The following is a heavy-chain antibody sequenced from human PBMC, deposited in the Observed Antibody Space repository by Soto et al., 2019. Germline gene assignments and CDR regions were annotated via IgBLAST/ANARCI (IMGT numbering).Heavy chain of an antibody. CDR3: AAHRGGYCSGGSCYSDY. D-gene: IGHD2-15*01. Sequence: QVQLQESGSGLVKPSETLSLTCTVSGGSISSYYWSWIRQPPGKGLEWIGYIYYSGSTNYNPSLKSRVTISVDTSKNQFSLKLSSVTAADTAVYYCAAHRGGYCSGGSCYSDYWGQGTLVTVSS. J-gene: IGHJ4*02. V-gene: IGHV4-59*08. CDR2: IYYSGST. CDR1: GGSISSYY.